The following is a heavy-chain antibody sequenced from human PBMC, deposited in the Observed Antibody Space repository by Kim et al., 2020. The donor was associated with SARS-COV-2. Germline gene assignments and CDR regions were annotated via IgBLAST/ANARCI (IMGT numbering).Heavy chain of an antibody. CDR3: AKQLGYCSSTSCYYYYYGMDV. V-gene: IGHV3-23*01. CDR1: GFTFSSYA. J-gene: IGHJ6*02. CDR2: ISGSGGST. Sequence: GGSLRLSCAASGFTFSSYAMIWVRQAPGKGLEWFSAISGSGGSTYYADAVKGRFTISRDNSKNTLYLQMNSLRAEDTAVYYCAKQLGYCSSTSCYYYYYGMDVWGQGTTVTVSS. D-gene: IGHD2-2*01.